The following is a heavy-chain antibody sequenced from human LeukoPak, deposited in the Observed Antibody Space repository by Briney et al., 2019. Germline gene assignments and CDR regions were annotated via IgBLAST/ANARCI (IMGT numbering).Heavy chain of an antibody. CDR3: TRDAKAMVLGY. CDR1: GLTFGDYA. D-gene: IGHD5-18*01. Sequence: HPGGPLRLSCLASGLTFGDYAMSWFRQAPGKGLEWVGFIRSKTYGGTTEYAASVKGRFSISRDDSKSIAYLQMDSLKTEDTAVYYCTRDAKAMVLGYWGQGTLVTVSS. V-gene: IGHV3-49*03. J-gene: IGHJ4*02. CDR2: IRSKTYGGTT.